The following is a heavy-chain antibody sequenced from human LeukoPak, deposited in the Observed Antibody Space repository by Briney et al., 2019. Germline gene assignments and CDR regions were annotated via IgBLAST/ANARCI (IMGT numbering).Heavy chain of an antibody. V-gene: IGHV3-23*01. Sequence: PGGSLRLSCAASGFTFSSYAMGWVRQAPGKGLEWVSPISGSGGSTYYADSVKGRFTISRDNSKNTLYLQMNSLRAEDTAVYYCARGRTGNSAARPLDYWGQGTLVTVSS. CDR3: ARGRTGNSAARPLDY. CDR2: ISGSGGST. D-gene: IGHD6-6*01. CDR1: GFTFSSYA. J-gene: IGHJ4*02.